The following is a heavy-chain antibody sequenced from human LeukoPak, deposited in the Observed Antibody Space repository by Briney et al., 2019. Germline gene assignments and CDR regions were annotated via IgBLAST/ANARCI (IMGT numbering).Heavy chain of an antibody. V-gene: IGHV3-7*01. CDR3: ARDLVVVGSYFYYGMDV. J-gene: IGHJ6*02. CDR1: GFSISAYW. Sequence: GGSLRLSCAASGFSISAYWMTWVRQAPGKGLEWVANINKDGSEKYSVDSVKGRFTISRDNAKNSLYLQMDSLRAEDTAVYYCARDLVVVGSYFYYGMDVWGQGTTVTVSS. D-gene: IGHD2-21*01. CDR2: INKDGSEK.